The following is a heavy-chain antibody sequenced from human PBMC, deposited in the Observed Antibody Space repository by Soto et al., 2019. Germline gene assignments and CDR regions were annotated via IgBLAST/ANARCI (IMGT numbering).Heavy chain of an antibody. V-gene: IGHV3-30*18. Sequence: QVQLVESGGGVVKPGRSLRLSCAASRFTFSSWGMYWVRQAPGKGLEWVALISSDGSNKYYAESVKGRFTISRDNSENTLCLQMDSLRTEDTAVYYCAKSGYGNGYIDYWGQGTLVTVSS. D-gene: IGHD5-18*01. CDR1: RFTFSSWG. J-gene: IGHJ4*02. CDR2: ISSDGSNK. CDR3: AKSGYGNGYIDY.